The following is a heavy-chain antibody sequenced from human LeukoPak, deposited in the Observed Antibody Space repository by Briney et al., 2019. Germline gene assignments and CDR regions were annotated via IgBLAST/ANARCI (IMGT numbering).Heavy chain of an antibody. CDR2: IYPADSDI. CDR3: ARQGYCSGASCYTWFDP. D-gene: IGHD2-15*01. Sequence: GESLKISCKGSGYSINNYWIAWVRQMPGKGPEWMGIIYPADSDIRYSPSFQGQVTISADKSISTAYLQWNSLKASDTAMYYCARQGYCSGASCYTWFDPWGQGTLVTVSS. J-gene: IGHJ5*02. V-gene: IGHV5-51*01. CDR1: GYSINNYW.